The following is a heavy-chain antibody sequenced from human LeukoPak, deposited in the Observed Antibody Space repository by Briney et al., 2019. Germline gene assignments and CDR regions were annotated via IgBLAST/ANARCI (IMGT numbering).Heavy chain of an antibody. Sequence: GASVTVSCKASGYTFIAYYMHWVRQAPGQGLERMGWINPNSGGTNYAQKFQGRVTMTRDTSISTVYMDLSRLRSDDTAVYYCARDSCSSTSFLSIDDYWGQGTLGTVSS. D-gene: IGHD2-2*01. CDR3: ARDSCSSTSFLSIDDY. CDR1: GYTFIAYY. J-gene: IGHJ4*02. V-gene: IGHV1-2*02. CDR2: INPNSGGT.